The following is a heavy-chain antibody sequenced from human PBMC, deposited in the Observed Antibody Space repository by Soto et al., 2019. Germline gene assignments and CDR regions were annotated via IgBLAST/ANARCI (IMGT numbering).Heavy chain of an antibody. CDR1: GFTFSSYA. CDR2: ISGTGGRT. CDR3: AKDLFRAEEHFYYYMDV. Sequence: EVQLLESGGGLVQPGGSLRLSCAASGFTFSSYAMSWARQAPGKGLEWVSAISGTGGRTYYAYSVKGRFTISRDNSKHTLSLQMNRLRAEDTAVYYCAKDLFRAEEHFYYYMDVWGIGTPVTGSS. V-gene: IGHV3-23*01. D-gene: IGHD3-10*01. J-gene: IGHJ6*03.